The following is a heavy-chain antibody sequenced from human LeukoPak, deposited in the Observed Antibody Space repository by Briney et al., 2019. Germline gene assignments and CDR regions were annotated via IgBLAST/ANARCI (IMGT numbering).Heavy chain of an antibody. Sequence: ASVTVSCTASGYIFSNYYLHWVRQAPGQGLEWMGIINPSDGNTEPYAQRFRGRVTMTRDTSTSTVYMELSGLRSEDTAVYYCARAFCTNGVCFIFDYWGQGTLVTVSS. CDR3: ARAFCTNGVCFIFDY. CDR1: GYIFSNYY. CDR2: INPSDGNT. V-gene: IGHV1-46*01. D-gene: IGHD2-8*01. J-gene: IGHJ4*02.